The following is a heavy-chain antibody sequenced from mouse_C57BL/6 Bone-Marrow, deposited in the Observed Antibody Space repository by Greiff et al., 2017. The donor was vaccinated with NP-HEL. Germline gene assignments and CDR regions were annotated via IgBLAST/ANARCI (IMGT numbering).Heavy chain of an antibody. CDR3: ARAHNYYGSSYDAMDY. Sequence: DVMLVESGGGLVKPGGSLKLSCAASGFTFSSYAMSWVRQTPEKRLEWVATISDGGSYTYYPDNVKGRFTISRNNAKNNLYLQMSHLKSEDTAMYYCARAHNYYGSSYDAMDYWGQGTSVTVSS. D-gene: IGHD1-1*01. V-gene: IGHV5-4*03. CDR1: GFTFSSYA. CDR2: ISDGGSYT. J-gene: IGHJ4*01.